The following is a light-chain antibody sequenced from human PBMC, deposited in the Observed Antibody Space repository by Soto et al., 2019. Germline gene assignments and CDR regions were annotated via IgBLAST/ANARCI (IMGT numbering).Light chain of an antibody. J-gene: IGKJ1*01. CDR3: QQYHTSPLT. V-gene: IGKV3-11*01. Sequence: EIVLTQSPATLSLSPGERATLSCRASQSVSSYLAWYQQKPGQAPRLLIYDASNRATGIPARFSGSGSGTDFTLTISSLEPEDFAVYYCQQYHTSPLTFGQGTKVDIK. CDR2: DAS. CDR1: QSVSSY.